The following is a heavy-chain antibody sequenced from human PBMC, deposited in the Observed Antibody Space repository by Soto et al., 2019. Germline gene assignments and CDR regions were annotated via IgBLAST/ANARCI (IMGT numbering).Heavy chain of an antibody. J-gene: IGHJ4*02. CDR3: ARGSSVYDSSGYGFDY. Sequence: GGSLRLSCAASGFTFSNYWMSWVRQAPGEGLEWVANIKQDGSHKFYVDSVKGRFTMSRDNGKNSLYLQMSSLRAEDTAVYYCARGSSVYDSSGYGFDYWGQGSLVTVSS. D-gene: IGHD3-22*01. CDR1: GFTFSNYW. CDR2: IKQDGSHK. V-gene: IGHV3-7*01.